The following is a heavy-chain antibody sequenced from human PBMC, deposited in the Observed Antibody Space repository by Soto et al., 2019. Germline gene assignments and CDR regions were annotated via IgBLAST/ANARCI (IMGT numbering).Heavy chain of an antibody. D-gene: IGHD6-19*01. V-gene: IGHV4-4*07. J-gene: IGHJ6*02. CDR2: IYTSGST. CDR1: GGSISSYY. Sequence: SETLSLTCTVSGGSISSYYWSWIRQPAGKGLEWIGRIYTSGSTNYNPSLKSRVTMSVDTSKNQFSLKLSAVTAADTAVYYCARGGIAVDGRDYYYGMDVWGQGTRVTVSS. CDR3: ARGGIAVDGRDYYYGMDV.